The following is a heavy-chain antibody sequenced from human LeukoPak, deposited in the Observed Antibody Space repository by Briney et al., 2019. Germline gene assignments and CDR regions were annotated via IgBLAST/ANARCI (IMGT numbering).Heavy chain of an antibody. CDR3: ARDEIYYDILTGYRHFDY. CDR2: ISSSDNTK. J-gene: IGHJ4*02. D-gene: IGHD3-9*01. CDR1: GFTFSSYE. V-gene: IGHV3-48*03. Sequence: GGSLRLSCAASGFTFSSYEMNWVRQAPGKGLEWVSYISSSDNTKYYADSVKGRFTISRDNAKNSLYLQMNSLRAEDTAVYYCARDEIYYDILTGYRHFDYWGQGTLVTVFS.